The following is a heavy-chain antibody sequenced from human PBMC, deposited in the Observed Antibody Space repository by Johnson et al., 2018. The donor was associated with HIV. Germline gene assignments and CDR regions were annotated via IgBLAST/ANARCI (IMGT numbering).Heavy chain of an antibody. CDR1: RFTFSNHG. CDR3: AKSGLFVLVVYAPDVFDV. Sequence: VQLVESGGGVVQPGGSLRLSCAASRFTFSNHGMHWVRQAPGKGLEWVAFVRYDGSNKYYAESVKGRFTISRDNSKNTLHLQMNSLRAEDTAVYYCAKSGLFVLVVYAPDVFDVWGQGTMVTVSS. V-gene: IGHV3-30*02. CDR2: VRYDGSNK. J-gene: IGHJ3*01. D-gene: IGHD2-8*02.